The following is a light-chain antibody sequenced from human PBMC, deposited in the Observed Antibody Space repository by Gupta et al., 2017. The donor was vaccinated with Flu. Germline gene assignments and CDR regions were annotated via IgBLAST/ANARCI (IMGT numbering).Light chain of an antibody. Sequence: DIQMTQSPSSLSASVGDRVTITCRASQSINSYLNWYQQKPGKAPKLLIYAASSLQSGVPSRFSGSGSGTDFTLTISRLQPEDFATYYCQQSYSTLTFGGGTKVEIK. CDR1: QSINSY. CDR2: AAS. J-gene: IGKJ4*01. CDR3: QQSYSTLT. V-gene: IGKV1-39*01.